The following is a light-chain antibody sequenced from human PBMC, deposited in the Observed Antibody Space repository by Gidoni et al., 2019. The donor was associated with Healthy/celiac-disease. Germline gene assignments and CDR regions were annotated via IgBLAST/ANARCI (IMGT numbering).Light chain of an antibody. Sequence: DIVMTQSPDSLAVSLGERATINCKSSQSVLYSSNNKNYLAWYQQKPGQPPKLLIYWASTRESGVPDRFSGSGSGTDFTLTGSSLQAEDVAVYYCQQYYSTPWTFXXXTKVEIK. CDR3: QQYYSTPWT. V-gene: IGKV4-1*01. CDR1: QSVLYSSNNKNY. J-gene: IGKJ1*01. CDR2: WAS.